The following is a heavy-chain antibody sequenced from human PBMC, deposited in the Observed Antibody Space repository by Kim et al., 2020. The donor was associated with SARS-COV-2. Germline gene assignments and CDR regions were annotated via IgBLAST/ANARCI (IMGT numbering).Heavy chain of an antibody. V-gene: IGHV4-31*03. CDR2: IYYSGST. D-gene: IGHD4-17*01. J-gene: IGHJ4*02. CDR1: GGSISSGGYY. Sequence: SETLSLTCTVSGGSISSGGYYWSWIRQHPGKGLEWIGYIYYSGSTYYNPSLKSRVTISVDTSKNQFSLKLSSVTAADTAVYYCARFRGFGGNYGENPTFDYWGQGTLVTVSS. CDR3: ARFRGFGGNYGENPTFDY.